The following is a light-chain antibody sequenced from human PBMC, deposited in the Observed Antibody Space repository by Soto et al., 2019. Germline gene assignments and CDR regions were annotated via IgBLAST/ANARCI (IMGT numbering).Light chain of an antibody. J-gene: IGKJ4*02. CDR2: DAS. CDR3: QQYDNPPLT. Sequence: DIQMTQSPSSLSASVGDRVTITCQASQDISNYLNWYQQKPGKAPKLLIYDASNLETGVPSRFSGSGSGTDFTLTISRLQPEDIATYYCQQYDNPPLTFGGGTKVEIK. V-gene: IGKV1-33*01. CDR1: QDISNY.